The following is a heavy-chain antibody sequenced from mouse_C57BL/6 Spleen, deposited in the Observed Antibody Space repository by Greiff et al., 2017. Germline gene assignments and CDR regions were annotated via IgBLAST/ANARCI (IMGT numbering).Heavy chain of an antibody. CDR1: GFTFSSYT. V-gene: IGHV5-9*01. CDR2: ISGGGGNT. CDR3: ARRDYGSRDWYFDV. D-gene: IGHD1-1*01. Sequence: EVKLMESGGGLVKPGGSLTLSCAASGFTFSSYTMSWVRQTPEKRLEWVATISGGGGNTYYPASVKGRFTISSDNAKNSLYLQMSRRRSEDTALYYWARRDYGSRDWYFDVWGTGTTVTVSS. J-gene: IGHJ1*03.